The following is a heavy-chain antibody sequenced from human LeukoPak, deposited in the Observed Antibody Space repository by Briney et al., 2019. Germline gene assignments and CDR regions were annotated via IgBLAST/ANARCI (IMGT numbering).Heavy chain of an antibody. J-gene: IGHJ3*02. D-gene: IGHD2-21*01. V-gene: IGHV4-31*03. CDR2: IYYSGST. Sequence: AQTLSLTCTVSGGSISSGGYCWSWLRPQQGKGLEWIGYIYYSGSTYYTPSLKSRVTLSVDTSNNQFSLKLRSVTAADTDVYYCAIQAWDAFDIWGQGTMVTVSS. CDR3: AIQAWDAFDI. CDR1: GGSISSGGYC.